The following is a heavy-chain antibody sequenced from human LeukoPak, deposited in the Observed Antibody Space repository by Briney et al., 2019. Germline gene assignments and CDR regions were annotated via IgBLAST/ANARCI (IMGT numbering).Heavy chain of an antibody. V-gene: IGHV3-33*08. CDR2: IWYDGSNK. J-gene: IGHJ4*02. CDR3: ARELRFLDRYYFDY. Sequence: GGSLRLSCAASGFTFSSYAMSWVRQAPGKGLEWVAVIWYDGSNKYYADSVKGRFTISRDNSKNTLYLQMNSLRAEDTAVYYCARELRFLDRYYFDYWGQGTLVTVSS. CDR1: GFTFSSYA. D-gene: IGHD3-3*01.